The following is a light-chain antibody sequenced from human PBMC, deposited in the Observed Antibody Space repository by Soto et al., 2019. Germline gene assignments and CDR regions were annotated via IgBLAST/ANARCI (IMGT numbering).Light chain of an antibody. V-gene: IGLV1-44*01. CDR1: SSNIGSNT. CDR2: SNN. Sequence: QSVLTQPPSASGTPGQRVTISCSGRSSNIGSNTVHWYQQLPGTAPKLLIYSNNQRPSGVPDRFSGSKSGTSASLAISGLQSEDEADYYCAAWDDSLNGPHVVFGGGTKLPVL. J-gene: IGLJ2*01. CDR3: AAWDDSLNGPHVV.